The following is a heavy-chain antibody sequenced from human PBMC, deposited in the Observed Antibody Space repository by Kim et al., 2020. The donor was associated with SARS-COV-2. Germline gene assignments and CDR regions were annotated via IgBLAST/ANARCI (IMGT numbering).Heavy chain of an antibody. D-gene: IGHD3-10*01. V-gene: IGHV1-2*02. CDR2: INPNSGGT. Sequence: ASVKVSCKASGYTFTDFLMHWVRQAPGQGLEWMGWINPNSGGTYYAQKFQGRVAMTRDTSINTGYMELNSLTSDDTAMFYCARNGRGSTGGGGGRGTVLT. CDR3: ARNGRGSTGGG. J-gene: IGHJ4*02. CDR1: GYTFTDFL.